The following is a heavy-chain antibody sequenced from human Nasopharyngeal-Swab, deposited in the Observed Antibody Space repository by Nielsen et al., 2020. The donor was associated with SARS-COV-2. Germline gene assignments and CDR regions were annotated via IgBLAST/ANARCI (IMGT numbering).Heavy chain of an antibody. Sequence: LRLSCDVSGDSIRSDGSSWSWIRQPPGKGLEWIGYIYHFGSAYYSPSLKSRVTISLDKSSNQVSLKLISVTAADTAVYYCARGTDNYDTLTGYYGVAWSVWGKGTTVTVSS. D-gene: IGHD3-9*01. V-gene: IGHV4-30-2*01. J-gene: IGHJ6*04. CDR2: IYHFGSA. CDR3: ARGTDNYDTLTGYYGVAWSV. CDR1: GDSIRSDGSS.